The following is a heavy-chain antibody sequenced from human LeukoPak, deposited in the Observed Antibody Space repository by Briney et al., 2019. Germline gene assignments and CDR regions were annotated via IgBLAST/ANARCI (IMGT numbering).Heavy chain of an antibody. J-gene: IGHJ6*03. Sequence: ASVKVSCKASGYTFTSYGISWVRQAPGQGLEWMGWISAYNGNTNYAQKLQGRVTMTTDTSTSTAYMELRSLRSDDTAVYYCARAYDILTGYSPLYYYYYMDVWGKGTTVTVS. CDR3: ARAYDILTGYSPLYYYYYMDV. CDR2: ISAYNGNT. D-gene: IGHD3-9*01. V-gene: IGHV1-18*01. CDR1: GYTFTSYG.